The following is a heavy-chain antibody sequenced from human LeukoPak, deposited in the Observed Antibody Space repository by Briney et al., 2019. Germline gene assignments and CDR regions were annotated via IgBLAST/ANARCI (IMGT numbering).Heavy chain of an antibody. CDR3: ATGLLRYFDWFPGAVDY. V-gene: IGHV1-18*01. CDR1: GYTFTSYG. D-gene: IGHD3-9*01. J-gene: IGHJ4*02. Sequence: ASVKVSCKASGYTFTSYGISWVRQAPGQGLEWMGWISAYNGNTNYAQKLQGRVTMTEDTSTDTAYMELSSLRSEDTAVYYCATGLLRYFDWFPGAVDYWGQGTLVTVSS. CDR2: ISAYNGNT.